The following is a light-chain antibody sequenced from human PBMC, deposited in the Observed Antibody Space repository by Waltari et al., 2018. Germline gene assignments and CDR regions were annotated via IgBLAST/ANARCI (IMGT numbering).Light chain of an antibody. CDR2: RNT. Sequence: QSVLTQPPSASGTPGQRVTISCSGSSSNIGSNYVYWYQQLTGTAPKILINRNTQRRSGVPNRFTGSKSGPSASLAISGLRTEEEADYYCAAREDSLGGPGVFGGGTKLTVL. V-gene: IGLV1-47*01. J-gene: IGLJ3*02. CDR3: AAREDSLGGPGV. CDR1: SSNIGSNY.